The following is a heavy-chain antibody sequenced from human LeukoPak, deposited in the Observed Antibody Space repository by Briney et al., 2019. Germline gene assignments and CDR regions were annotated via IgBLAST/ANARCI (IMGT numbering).Heavy chain of an antibody. V-gene: IGHV1-18*01. D-gene: IGHD2-2*02. CDR3: ARVPLYCSSTSCYTGVVVTLGYFDY. Sequence: ASVKVSCKASGGTFSSYAISWVRQAPGQGLEWMGWISAYNGNTNYAQKLQGRVTMTTDTSTSTAYMELRSLRSDDTAVYYCARVPLYCSSTSCYTGVVVTLGYFDYWGQGTLVTVSS. CDR1: GGTFSSYA. J-gene: IGHJ4*02. CDR2: ISAYNGNT.